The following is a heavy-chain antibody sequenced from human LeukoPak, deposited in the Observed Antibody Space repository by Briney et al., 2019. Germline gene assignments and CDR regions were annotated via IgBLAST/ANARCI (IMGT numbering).Heavy chain of an antibody. D-gene: IGHD3-22*01. CDR1: GFTFSSYC. Sequence: PGGSLRLSCTASGFTFSSYCMSWVRQAPGKGLEWVANIKQDGSGKYYVDSVKGRFTISRDNAKNSLYLQMNSLRAEDTAVYYCARDPEDYYESSAYYDGFDMWGQGTMVTVSS. V-gene: IGHV3-7*01. CDR3: ARDPEDYYESSAYYDGFDM. CDR2: IKQDGSGK. J-gene: IGHJ3*02.